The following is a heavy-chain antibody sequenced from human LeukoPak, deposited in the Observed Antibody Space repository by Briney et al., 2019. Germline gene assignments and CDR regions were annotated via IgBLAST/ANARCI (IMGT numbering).Heavy chain of an antibody. J-gene: IGHJ4*02. D-gene: IGHD5-18*01. Sequence: GGSLRLSCAASGFTFSSYSMNWVRQAPGKGLEWVSSISSSSSYIYYADSVKGRFTISRDNAKNSLYLQMNSLRAEDTAVYYCARVNPPRLWLVPPDYWGQGTLVTVSS. CDR1: GFTFSSYS. CDR3: ARVNPPRLWLVPPDY. CDR2: ISSSSSYI. V-gene: IGHV3-21*01.